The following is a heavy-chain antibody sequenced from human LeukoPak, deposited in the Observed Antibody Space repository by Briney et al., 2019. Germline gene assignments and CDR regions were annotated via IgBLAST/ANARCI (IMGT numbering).Heavy chain of an antibody. CDR3: ARGQRITGTGTYDY. J-gene: IGHJ4*02. CDR2: IWYDGSNK. CDR1: GFTFSSYG. V-gene: IGHV3-33*01. Sequence: GRSLRLSCAASGFTFSSYGMHWVRQAPGKGLEWVAVIWYDGSNKYYADSVKGRFTISRDNSKNTLYLQMNSLRAEDTAVYYCARGQRITGTGTYDYWGQGTLVTVSS. D-gene: IGHD1-7*01.